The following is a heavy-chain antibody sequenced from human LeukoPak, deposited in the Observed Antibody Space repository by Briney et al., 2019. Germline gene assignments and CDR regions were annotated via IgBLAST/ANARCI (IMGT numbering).Heavy chain of an antibody. J-gene: IGHJ4*02. Sequence: GGSLRLSCAASGFTFSSYSMNWVRQAPGKGLEWVSYISSSSSTIYYADSVKGRFTISRDNAKNSLYLQMNSLRAEDTAVYYCARVLHKRNYDSTTYYGYWGQGTLVTVSS. CDR2: ISSSSSTI. D-gene: IGHD3-22*01. CDR3: ARVLHKRNYDSTTYYGY. CDR1: GFTFSSYS. V-gene: IGHV3-48*01.